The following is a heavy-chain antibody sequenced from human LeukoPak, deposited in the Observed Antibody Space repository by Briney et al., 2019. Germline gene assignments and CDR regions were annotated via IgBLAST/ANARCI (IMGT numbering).Heavy chain of an antibody. D-gene: IGHD3-9*01. CDR1: GFTFSTYG. V-gene: IGHV3-23*01. J-gene: IGHJ4*02. Sequence: GGSLRLSCAASGFTFSTYGMSWVRQAPGKGLEWVSTLSTSTTRTYYADSVKGRFTISRDNSKRTLYLQMNSLRAEDTAVYYCAKDSGVLRHFDWLSYFDYWGQGTLVTVSS. CDR3: AKDSGVLRHFDWLSYFDY. CDR2: LSTSTTRT.